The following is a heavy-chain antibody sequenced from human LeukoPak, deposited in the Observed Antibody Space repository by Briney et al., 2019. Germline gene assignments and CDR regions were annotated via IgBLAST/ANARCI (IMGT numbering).Heavy chain of an antibody. CDR2: ISNSGSAI. CDR1: GFTSSGDE. CDR3: TRDSPGWFAY. D-gene: IGHD3-10*01. J-gene: IGHJ4*02. V-gene: IGHV3-48*03. Sequence: VGSLRLSSAPSGFTSSGDEMNSVPEAPRERLWWVSYISNSGSAIYYADSVKGRFAIYSDNAKSPLYLQMNRLRAEDTAVYYCTRDSPGWFAYWGQGTLVTVSS.